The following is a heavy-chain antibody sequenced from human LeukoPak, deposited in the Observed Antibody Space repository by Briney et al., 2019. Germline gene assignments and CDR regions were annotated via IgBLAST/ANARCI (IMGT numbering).Heavy chain of an antibody. Sequence: PSETLSLTCTASGGSISSESYYWSWIRQPAGKGLEWIGRINTSGNINYNPSLKSRVTLSVDTSNNQFSLKLSSLTAADTAVYYCARGLSSSWYWFDTWGQGTLVTVSS. CDR2: INTSGNI. V-gene: IGHV4-61*02. CDR1: GGSISSESYY. J-gene: IGHJ5*02. D-gene: IGHD2-2*01. CDR3: ARGLSSSWYWFDT.